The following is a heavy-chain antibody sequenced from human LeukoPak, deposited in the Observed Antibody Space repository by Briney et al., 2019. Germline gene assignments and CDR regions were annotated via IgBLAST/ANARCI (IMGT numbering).Heavy chain of an antibody. CDR2: ISGSGGST. Sequence: QPGGSLRLSCAASGFTFSSYAMSWVRQAPGKGLEWVSAISGSGGSTYYADSVKGRFTISRDNSKNTLYLQMNSLRAEDTAVYYCAKDRGDYDFWSATNWFDPWGQGTLVTVSS. V-gene: IGHV3-23*01. CDR1: GFTFSSYA. CDR3: AKDRGDYDFWSATNWFDP. J-gene: IGHJ5*02. D-gene: IGHD3-3*01.